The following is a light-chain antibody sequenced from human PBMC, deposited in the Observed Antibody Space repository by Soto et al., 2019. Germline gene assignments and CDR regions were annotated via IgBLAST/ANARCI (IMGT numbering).Light chain of an antibody. CDR1: QSISPF. CDR3: QQTNSMPPT. Sequence: DIQMTQSPSSLSASVGDRVTITCRASQSISPFLNWYQQKAGKAPELLIYATSIVLSGVPSRFSGSGSETDFTLTISSLQPEDFATYYCQQTNSMPPTFGQGTKVEIK. J-gene: IGKJ1*01. V-gene: IGKV1-39*01. CDR2: ATS.